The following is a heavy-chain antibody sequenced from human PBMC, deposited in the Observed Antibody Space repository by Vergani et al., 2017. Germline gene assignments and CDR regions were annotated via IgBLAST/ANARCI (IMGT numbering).Heavy chain of an antibody. CDR3: ARRVGAITVDY. Sequence: QLQLQESGPGLVKPSETLSLTCTVSGGSISSSSYYWGWIRQPPGKGLEWIGSIYYSGSTYYNPYLKSRVTISVDTSKNQFSLKLSSVTAADTAVYYCARRVGAITVDYWGQGTLVTVSS. V-gene: IGHV4-39*01. J-gene: IGHJ4*02. CDR1: GGSISSSSYY. CDR2: IYYSGST. D-gene: IGHD1-26*01.